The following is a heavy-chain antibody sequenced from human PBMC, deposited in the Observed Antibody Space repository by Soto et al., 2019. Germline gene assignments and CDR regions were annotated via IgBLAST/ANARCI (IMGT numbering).Heavy chain of an antibody. D-gene: IGHD3-3*01. CDR3: AKGDQGEVWSGYYHWVGDFDY. J-gene: IGHJ4*02. CDR1: GFTFSSYA. Sequence: GGSLRLSCAASGFTFSSYAMSWVRQAPGKGLEWVSAISGSGGSTYYADSVKGRFTISRDNSKNTLYLQMNSLRAEDTAVYYCAKGDQGEVWSGYYHWVGDFDYWGQGTLVTGSS. V-gene: IGHV3-23*01. CDR2: ISGSGGST.